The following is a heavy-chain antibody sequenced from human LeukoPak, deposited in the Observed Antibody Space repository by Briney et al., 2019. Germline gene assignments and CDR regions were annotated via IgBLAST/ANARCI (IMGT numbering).Heavy chain of an antibody. D-gene: IGHD5-12*01. CDR1: GYTFTSYG. V-gene: IGHV1-18*01. CDR2: ISAYNGNT. Sequence: VASVKVSCKASGYTFTSYGISWVRQAPGQGLEWMGWISAYNGNTNYAQKLQGRVTKTTDTSTSTAYMELRGLRSDDTAVYYCAVTTIFKYFQHWGQGTLVTVSS. CDR3: AVTTIFKYFQH. J-gene: IGHJ1*01.